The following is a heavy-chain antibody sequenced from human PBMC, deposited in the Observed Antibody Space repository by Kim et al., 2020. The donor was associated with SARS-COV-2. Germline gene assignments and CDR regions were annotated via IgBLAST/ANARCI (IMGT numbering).Heavy chain of an antibody. CDR2: IYYSGST. D-gene: IGHD3-3*01. Sequence: SETLSLTCTVSGGSISSSSYYWGWIRQPPGKGLEWIGSIYYSGSTYYNPSLKSRVTISVDTSKNQFSLKLSSVTAADTVVYYCARGGVVIRGVDYWGQGTLVTVSS. CDR3: ARGGVVIRGVDY. J-gene: IGHJ4*02. V-gene: IGHV4-39*07. CDR1: GGSISSSSYY.